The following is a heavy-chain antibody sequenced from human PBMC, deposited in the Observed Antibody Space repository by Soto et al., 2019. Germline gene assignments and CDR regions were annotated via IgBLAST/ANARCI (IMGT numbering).Heavy chain of an antibody. D-gene: IGHD3-10*01. CDR2: INPSGGST. Sequence: ASVKVTCKAYGYTFTSYYMHWVRQAPGQGLEWMGIINPSGGSTSYAQKFQGRVTMTRDTSTSTVYMELSSLRSEDTAVYYCAAQEVWFGETFLFDYWGQGTLVTVSS. CDR3: AAQEVWFGETFLFDY. CDR1: GYTFTSYY. V-gene: IGHV1-46*01. J-gene: IGHJ4*02.